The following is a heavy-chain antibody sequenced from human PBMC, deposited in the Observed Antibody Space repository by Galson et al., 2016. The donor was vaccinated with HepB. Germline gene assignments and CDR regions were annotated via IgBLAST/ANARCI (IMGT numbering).Heavy chain of an antibody. D-gene: IGHD3-16*01. Sequence: TLSLTCTVSGGSISSGTYYWSWIRQRPGKGLEWIGYIYYSGSTYYNPSLKGRVSISEDTSKNQFSLKLSSVTAADTAVYSCARVRRGTFDYWGQGTLVTVSS. J-gene: IGHJ4*02. V-gene: IGHV4-31*03. CDR3: ARVRRGTFDY. CDR2: IYYSGST. CDR1: GGSISSGTYY.